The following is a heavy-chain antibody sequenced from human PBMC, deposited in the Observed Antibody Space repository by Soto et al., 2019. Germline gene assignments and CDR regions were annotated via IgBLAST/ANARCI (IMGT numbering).Heavy chain of an antibody. CDR2: IIPIFGTA. J-gene: IGHJ5*02. CDR3: SRITDCNSTSCYAESLRGWVDP. D-gene: IGHD2-2*01. V-gene: IGHV1-69*12. CDR1: GGTFSSYA. Sequence: QVQLVQSGAEVKKPGSSVKVSCKASGGTFSSYAISWVRQAPGQGLEWMGGIIPIFGTANYAQKFQGRVTITAEESKRTDYMELRSLRAEGTAVYYCSRITDCNSTSCYAESLRGWVDPWGQGTLVTVSS.